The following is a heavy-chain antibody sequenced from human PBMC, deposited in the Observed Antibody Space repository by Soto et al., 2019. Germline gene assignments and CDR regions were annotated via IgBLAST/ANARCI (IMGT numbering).Heavy chain of an antibody. CDR1: GGTFSSYA. CDR2: IIPIFGTA. J-gene: IGHJ4*02. CDR3: ARIAQTIIAAAGREDY. D-gene: IGHD6-13*01. Sequence: ASVKVSCKASGGTFSSYAISWVRQAPGQGLEWMGGIIPIFGTANYAQKFQGRVTITADESTSTAYMELSSLRSEDTAVYYCARIAQTIIAAAGREDYWGQGTLVTVSS. V-gene: IGHV1-69*13.